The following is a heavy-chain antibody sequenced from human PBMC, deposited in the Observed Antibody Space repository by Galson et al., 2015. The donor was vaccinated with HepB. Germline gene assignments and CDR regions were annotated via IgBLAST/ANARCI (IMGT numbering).Heavy chain of an antibody. D-gene: IGHD3-16*01. Sequence: SLRLSCAASGFTFSSYGMHWVRQAPGKGLEWVAVISYDGSNKYYADSVKGRFTISRDNSKNTLYLQMNSLRAEDTAVYYCAKDNLGGPYYYYYGMDVWGQGTTVTVSS. CDR2: ISYDGSNK. CDR3: AKDNLGGPYYYYYGMDV. V-gene: IGHV3-30*18. CDR1: GFTFSSYG. J-gene: IGHJ6*02.